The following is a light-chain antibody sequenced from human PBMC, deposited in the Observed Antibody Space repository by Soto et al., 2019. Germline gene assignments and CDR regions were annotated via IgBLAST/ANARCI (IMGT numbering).Light chain of an antibody. J-gene: IGKJ1*01. CDR1: QTISSW. CDR2: KAS. V-gene: IGKV1-5*03. CDR3: QHSNSYSEP. Sequence: DLQMIHSPYTLYGSVGDRVTITCRASQTISSWLAWYQQKPGKAPKLLIYKASTLKSGVPSRFSGSGSGTEFTLTISSLQPDDFATYYCQHSNSYSEPFGQGTKVDIK.